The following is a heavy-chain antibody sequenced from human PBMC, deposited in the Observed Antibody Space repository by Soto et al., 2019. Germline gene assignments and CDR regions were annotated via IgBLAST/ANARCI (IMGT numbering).Heavy chain of an antibody. V-gene: IGHV4-59*08. CDR1: GGSISGYY. CDR3: ARLGGYYQAFDQ. D-gene: IGHD3-22*01. CDR2: IYYSGST. J-gene: IGHJ4*02. Sequence: QVQLQESGPGLVKPSETLSLTCTVSGGSISGYYWSWFRQPPGKGLEWIGYIYYSGSTTYTPSLKSRVTXXVXTSKNQFSLRLNSVTAADTAVYYCARLGGYYQAFDQWGQGSLVTVSS.